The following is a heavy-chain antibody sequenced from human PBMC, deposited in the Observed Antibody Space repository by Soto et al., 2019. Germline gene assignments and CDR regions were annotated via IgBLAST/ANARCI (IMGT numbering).Heavy chain of an antibody. V-gene: IGHV3-30*18. CDR3: ANDREPYSRSWPYY. D-gene: IGHD6-13*01. CDR1: GFTFSSYG. J-gene: IGHJ4*02. Sequence: GGSLRLSCAASGFTFSSYGIPSVRQAPGKGLEWGAVISYDGSTNYYVDSVKGRFTIARDNCKNTLYLQMNSLRVEDTAVYYCANDREPYSRSWPYYWGQGTLVTVSS. CDR2: ISYDGSTN.